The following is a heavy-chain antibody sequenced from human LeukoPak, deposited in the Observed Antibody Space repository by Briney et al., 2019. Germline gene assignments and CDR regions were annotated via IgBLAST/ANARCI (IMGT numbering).Heavy chain of an antibody. J-gene: IGHJ1*01. CDR2: INTNGSST. Sequence: PGGSLRLSCAASGFTFSSYWMHWVRQAPGKGLVWVSRINTNGSSTRYADSVKGRFTISRDNAKSTLYLQMNSLRAEDTAVYYCYGGDAENWGQGTLVTVPS. CDR1: GFTFSSYW. D-gene: IGHD2-21*01. V-gene: IGHV3-74*01. CDR3: YGGDAEN.